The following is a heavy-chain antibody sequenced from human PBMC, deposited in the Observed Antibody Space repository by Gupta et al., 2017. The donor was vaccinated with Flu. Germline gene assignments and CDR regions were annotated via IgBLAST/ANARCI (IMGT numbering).Heavy chain of an antibody. CDR3: AKLYSSGWTFDY. D-gene: IGHD6-19*01. V-gene: IGHV3-23*01. CDR2: ISGSGGST. J-gene: IGHJ4*02. Sequence: EVQLLESGGGLVQPGGSLRLSCAAAGFTFSSSRMTWVRQAPGKGLEWVSAISGSGGSTYYADSVKGRFTISRDNSKNTLYLQMNSLRAEDTAVYYCAKLYSSGWTFDYWGQGTLVTVSS. CDR1: GFTFSSSR.